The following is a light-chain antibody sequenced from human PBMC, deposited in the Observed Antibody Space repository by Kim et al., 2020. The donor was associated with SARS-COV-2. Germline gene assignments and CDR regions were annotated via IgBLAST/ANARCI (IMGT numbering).Light chain of an antibody. CDR2: AAS. Sequence: DIQMTQSPSSVSASVGDRVTITCRASQDISNGLAWYQQYPGKVPKLLIYAASSLQRGVPSRFSGSGSGTDFTLTITSLQPEDFATYYCQQGDTLPLSFGGGTKVDIK. V-gene: IGKV1-12*01. J-gene: IGKJ4*01. CDR3: QQGDTLPLS. CDR1: QDISNG.